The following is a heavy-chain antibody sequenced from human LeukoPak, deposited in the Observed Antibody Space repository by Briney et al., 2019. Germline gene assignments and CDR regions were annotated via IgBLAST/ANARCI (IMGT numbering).Heavy chain of an antibody. Sequence: SGPTLVKPSETLSLICTVSGGSISSSIHYWGWIRQPPGKGLEWIGSIYYNGNSYYKQSLKSRVTMSVDTSTNQFSLRLNSVTAADTAVYYCARNWVSAFDIWGQGTMVTVSS. V-gene: IGHV4-39*07. CDR3: ARNWVSAFDI. J-gene: IGHJ3*02. CDR2: IYYNGNS. CDR1: GGSISSSIHY. D-gene: IGHD3-16*01.